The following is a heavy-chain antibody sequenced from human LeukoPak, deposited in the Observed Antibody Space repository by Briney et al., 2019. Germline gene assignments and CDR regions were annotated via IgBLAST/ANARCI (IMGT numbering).Heavy chain of an antibody. CDR1: GGSISSYY. V-gene: IGHV4-59*01. CDR3: ARGGNFLDY. CDR2: IYYSGST. J-gene: IGHJ4*02. Sequence: SETLSLTCTVSGGSISSYYWSWIRQPPGKGLEWIGYIYYSGSTNHNPSLKSRVTISVDTSKNQFSLKLSSVTAADTAVYYCARGGNFLDYWGQGTLVTVSS. D-gene: IGHD3-3*01.